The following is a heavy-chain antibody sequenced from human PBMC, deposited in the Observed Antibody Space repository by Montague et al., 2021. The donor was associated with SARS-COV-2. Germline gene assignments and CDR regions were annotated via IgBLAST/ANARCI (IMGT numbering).Heavy chain of an antibody. CDR1: FGSISTYY. J-gene: IGHJ5*01. CDR2: IFYNGRT. Sequence: SETLSLTCTVSFGSISTYYWSWIRQPPGKGLEWIGFIFYNGRTKYNPSLKRRVSISLDTSKNQFPLKLSSVTAADTAVYYCARQDAWAYCGDEYYRGWFDSWGQGTLVTVSS. V-gene: IGHV4-59*01. D-gene: IGHD2-21*01. CDR3: ARQDAWAYCGDEYYRGWFDS.